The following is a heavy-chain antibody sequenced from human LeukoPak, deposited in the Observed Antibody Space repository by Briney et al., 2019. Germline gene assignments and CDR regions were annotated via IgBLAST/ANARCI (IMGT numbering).Heavy chain of an antibody. CDR2: ISYDGSNK. CDR1: GFTFSSYG. J-gene: IGHJ4*02. CDR3: AKTPGDCSGGSCYPRGYYFDY. Sequence: GSLRLSCAASGFTFSSYGMHWVRQAPGKGLEWVAVISYDGSNKYYTDSVKGRFTTSRDNSKNTLFLQMNSLRAEDTAVYYCAKTPGDCSGGSCYPRGYYFDYWGQGTLVTVSS. V-gene: IGHV3-30*18. D-gene: IGHD2-15*01.